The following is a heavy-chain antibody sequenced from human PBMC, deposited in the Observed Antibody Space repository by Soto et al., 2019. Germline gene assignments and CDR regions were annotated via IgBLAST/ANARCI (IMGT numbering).Heavy chain of an antibody. CDR3: ARHDHYAAFDY. V-gene: IGHV4-59*08. CDR1: DGSIVSGYY. J-gene: IGHJ4*02. D-gene: IGHD4-17*01. Sequence: SETLSLTCTVSDGSIVSGYYWGWIRQHPAKGLEWIGYMSFNGGTLYNPSLKSRVTISVDTSKNQFSLKLSSVTAADTAVYYCARHDHYAAFDYWGQGTLVTVSS. CDR2: MSFNGGT.